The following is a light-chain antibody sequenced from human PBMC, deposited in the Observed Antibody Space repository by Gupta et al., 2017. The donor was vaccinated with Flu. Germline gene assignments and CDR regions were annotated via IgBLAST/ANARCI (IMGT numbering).Light chain of an antibody. CDR2: ADK. CDR3: QAWDSNTAA. J-gene: IGLJ1*01. CDR1: RLGSVH. Sequence: TCSVERLGSVHVCWLDQEAAQTPLMFIYADKQPASAIRESCSGSDSGNTATLTIRGTQDMDEDDYYCQAWDSNTAAFGSGTKVTVL. V-gene: IGLV3-1*01.